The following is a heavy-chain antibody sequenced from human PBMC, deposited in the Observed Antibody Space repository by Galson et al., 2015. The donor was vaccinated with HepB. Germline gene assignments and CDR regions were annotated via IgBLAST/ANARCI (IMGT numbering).Heavy chain of an antibody. CDR1: GYTFTSYG. Sequence: SCKASGYTFTSYGISWVRQAPGQGLEWMGWISAYNGNTNYAQKLQGRVTMTTDTSTSTAYMELRSLRSDDTAVYYCARVGVRGYESNALDYWGQGTLVTVSS. J-gene: IGHJ4*02. CDR3: ARVGVRGYESNALDY. V-gene: IGHV1-18*04. D-gene: IGHD5-12*01. CDR2: ISAYNGNT.